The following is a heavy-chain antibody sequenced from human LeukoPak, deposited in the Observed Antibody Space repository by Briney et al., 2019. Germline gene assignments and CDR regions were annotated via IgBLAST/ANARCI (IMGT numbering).Heavy chain of an antibody. J-gene: IGHJ4*02. Sequence: PGGSLRLSCAASRFTFSSYGMHWVRQAPGKGLEWVAFIRYDGGNKYYADSVKGRFTISRDNSKNTLYLQMNSLRPEDTAMYYCAKAASVYCGADCYWGYWGQGTLVTVSS. CDR3: AKAASVYCGADCYWGY. V-gene: IGHV3-30*02. CDR2: IRYDGGNK. D-gene: IGHD2-21*01. CDR1: RFTFSSYG.